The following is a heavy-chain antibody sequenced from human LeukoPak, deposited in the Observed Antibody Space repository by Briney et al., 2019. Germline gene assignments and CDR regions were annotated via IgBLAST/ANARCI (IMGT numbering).Heavy chain of an antibody. J-gene: IGHJ5*02. V-gene: IGHV4-38-2*02. CDR2: IYHDGGT. CDR1: GYSISSGYY. Sequence: SETLSLTCTVSGYSISSGYYWGWIRQPPGKGLEWIGTIYHDGGTFYNPSLKSRVTISVDTSKNQFSLMLSSVTAADTAVYYCARGHYYDYYGNSGSDPWGQGTLVTVSS. D-gene: IGHD4-23*01. CDR3: ARGHYYDYYGNSGSDP.